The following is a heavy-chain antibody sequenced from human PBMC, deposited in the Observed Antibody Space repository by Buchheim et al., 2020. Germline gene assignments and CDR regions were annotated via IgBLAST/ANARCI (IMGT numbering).Heavy chain of an antibody. CDR2: IYHSGGT. CDR3: ARDKSIVATNGMDV. Sequence: QVQLQESGPGLVKPSGTLSLTCAVSGGSISSSNWWSWVRQPPVKGLEWIGLIYHSGGTKCNPSLKSRVTISVDKSKNQFSLKMRGVTAADTAVYYCARDKSIVATNGMDVCGKATT. V-gene: IGHV4-4*02. D-gene: IGHD5-12*01. CDR1: GGSISSSNW. J-gene: IGHJ6*04.